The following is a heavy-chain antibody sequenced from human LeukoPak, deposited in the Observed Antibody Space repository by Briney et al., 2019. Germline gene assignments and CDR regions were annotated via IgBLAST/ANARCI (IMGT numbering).Heavy chain of an antibody. J-gene: IGHJ4*02. V-gene: IGHV1-2*02. CDR3: ARWDPTYDIAASGTSNYY. Sequence: ASVKVSCKASGYTFTDYYMHWVRQAPGQGLEWMGWINPNSGGTNYAQKFQGRVTMTRDTSIGTAYMELSRLRSDDTAVYYCARWDPTYDIAASGTSNYYWGQGTLVTVSS. D-gene: IGHD6-13*01. CDR1: GYTFTDYY. CDR2: INPNSGGT.